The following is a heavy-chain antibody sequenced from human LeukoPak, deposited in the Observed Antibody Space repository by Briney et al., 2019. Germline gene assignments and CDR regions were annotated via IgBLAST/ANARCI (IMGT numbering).Heavy chain of an antibody. J-gene: IGHJ6*02. CDR3: AKAPPSSYYYYYGMDV. V-gene: IGHV3-23*01. D-gene: IGHD6-13*01. CDR2: ISGSGGST. CDR1: GFTFSSYA. Sequence: PGGSLRLSCAASGFTFSSYAMSWVRQAPGKGLEWVSAISGSGGSTYYAGSVKGRFTISRDISKNTLYLQMNSLRAEDTAVYYCAKAPPSSYYYYYGMDVWGQGTTVTVSS.